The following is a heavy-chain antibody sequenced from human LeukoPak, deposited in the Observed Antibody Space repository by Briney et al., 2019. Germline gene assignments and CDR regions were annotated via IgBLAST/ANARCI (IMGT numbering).Heavy chain of an antibody. CDR3: ARVEYGDYDFYYFDY. V-gene: IGHV3-30-3*01. D-gene: IGHD4-17*01. CDR1: GFTFSSYA. CDR2: ISYDGSNK. J-gene: IGHJ4*02. Sequence: GGSLRLSCAASGFTFSSYAMHWVRQAPGKGLEWVAVISYDGSNKYYADSVKGRFTISRDNSKNTLYLQMNSLRAEDTAVYYCARVEYGDYDFYYFDYWGQGTLVTVSS.